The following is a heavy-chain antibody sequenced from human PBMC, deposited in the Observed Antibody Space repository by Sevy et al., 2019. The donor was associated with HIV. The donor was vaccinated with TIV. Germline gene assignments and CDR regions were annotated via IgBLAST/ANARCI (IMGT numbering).Heavy chain of an antibody. Sequence: SETLSLTCAVYGGSFSGYYWSWIRQPPGKGLEWIGEINHSGSTNYNPSLKSRVTISVDTSKNQFSLKLSSVTAADTAVYYCARGGIRSSSWYWGVKYYYYGMDVWGQGTTVTVSS. V-gene: IGHV4-34*01. D-gene: IGHD6-13*01. CDR1: GGSFSGYY. CDR2: INHSGST. J-gene: IGHJ6*02. CDR3: ARGGIRSSSWYWGVKYYYYGMDV.